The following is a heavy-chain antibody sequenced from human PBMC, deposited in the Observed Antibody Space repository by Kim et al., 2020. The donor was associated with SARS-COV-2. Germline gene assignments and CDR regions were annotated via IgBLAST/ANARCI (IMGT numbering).Heavy chain of an antibody. J-gene: IGHJ4*02. V-gene: IGHV4-4*07. CDR3: AGSGDYIDY. Sequence: GSTNYNPPLKTRVTMSVDTAKNQFTLKLSSVTAADTAVYYCAGSGDYIDYWGQGTLVTVSS. CDR2: GST.